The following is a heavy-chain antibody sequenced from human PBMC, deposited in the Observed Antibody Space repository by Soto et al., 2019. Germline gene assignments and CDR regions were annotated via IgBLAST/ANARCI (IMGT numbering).Heavy chain of an antibody. V-gene: IGHV3-30*18. Sequence: QVQLVESGGGVVQPGRSLRLSCAASGFTFSSYGMHWLRQAPGKGLEWVAVISYDGSNKYYADSVKGRFTISRDNSKNTLYLQMNSLRAEDTAVYYCAKTYSSSWYVGYFDYWGQGTLVTVSS. CDR1: GFTFSSYG. D-gene: IGHD6-13*01. J-gene: IGHJ4*02. CDR3: AKTYSSSWYVGYFDY. CDR2: ISYDGSNK.